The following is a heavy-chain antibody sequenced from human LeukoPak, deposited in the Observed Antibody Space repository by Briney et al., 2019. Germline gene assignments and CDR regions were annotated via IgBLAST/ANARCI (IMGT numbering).Heavy chain of an antibody. V-gene: IGHV3-72*01. Sequence: QPVGSLRLSCAASGFTFSNHYMGWVRQAPGKGLEWVGRIRNKANSYATEYAASVKGRFTISRDDSKNTLYLQMNSLKTEDTAVYYCTRVVVTAIPSKYMDYWGQGTLVTVSS. CDR1: GFTFSNHY. CDR2: IRNKANSYAT. CDR3: TRVVVTAIPSKYMDY. J-gene: IGHJ4*02. D-gene: IGHD2-21*02.